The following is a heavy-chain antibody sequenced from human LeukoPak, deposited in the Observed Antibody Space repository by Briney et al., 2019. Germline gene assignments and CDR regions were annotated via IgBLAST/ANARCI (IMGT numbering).Heavy chain of an antibody. CDR2: ICHSGST. D-gene: IGHD3-10*01. Sequence: PSETLSLTCTVSGYSISSGYYWGWIRQPPGKGLEWIGSICHSGSTYYNPSLKSRVTISVDTSKNQFSLKLSSLTAADTAVYYCARVLWFGETYFDYWGQGTLVTVSS. CDR3: ARVLWFGETYFDY. J-gene: IGHJ4*02. V-gene: IGHV4-38-2*02. CDR1: GYSISSGYY.